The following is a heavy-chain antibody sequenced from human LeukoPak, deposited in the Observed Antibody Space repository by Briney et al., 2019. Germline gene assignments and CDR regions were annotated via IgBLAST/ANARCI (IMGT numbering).Heavy chain of an antibody. CDR3: ARDRGTTVVTALFXX. Sequence: GASVKVSCKASGYTFTGYYMHWVRQAPGQGLEWMGWINPNSGGTNYAQKFQGRVTMTRDTSISTAYMELSRLRSDDTAVYYCARDRGTTVVTALFXXWGQGTLVTV. CDR2: INPNSGGT. V-gene: IGHV1-2*02. D-gene: IGHD4-23*01. CDR1: GYTFTGYY. J-gene: IGHJ4*02.